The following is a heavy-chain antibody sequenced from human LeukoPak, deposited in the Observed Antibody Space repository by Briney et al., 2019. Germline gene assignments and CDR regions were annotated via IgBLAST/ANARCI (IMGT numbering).Heavy chain of an antibody. CDR1: GFTFSSYA. CDR3: AKDPLGVLGIAAAGTRFDY. D-gene: IGHD6-13*01. CDR2: ISGSGGST. V-gene: IGHV3-23*01. Sequence: PGGSLRLSCAASGFTFSSYAMSWVRQAPGKGLEWVSAISGSGGSTYYADSVKGRFTISRDNSKNTLYLQMNSLRAEDTAVYYCAKDPLGVLGIAAAGTRFDYWGQGTLVTVSS. J-gene: IGHJ4*02.